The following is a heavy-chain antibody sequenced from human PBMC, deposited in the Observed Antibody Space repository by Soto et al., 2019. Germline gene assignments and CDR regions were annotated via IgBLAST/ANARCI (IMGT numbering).Heavy chain of an antibody. CDR1: GFAFSSYA. Sequence: QVQLVESGGGVVQPGRSLRLSCAASGFAFSSYAMHWVRQAPGKGLEWVAVISYDGSNKYYADSVKGRFTISRDNSKNTLYLQMNSLRAEDTAVYYCARDIGWELIQYYFDYWGQGTLVTVSS. CDR2: ISYDGSNK. J-gene: IGHJ4*02. D-gene: IGHD1-26*01. V-gene: IGHV3-30-3*01. CDR3: ARDIGWELIQYYFDY.